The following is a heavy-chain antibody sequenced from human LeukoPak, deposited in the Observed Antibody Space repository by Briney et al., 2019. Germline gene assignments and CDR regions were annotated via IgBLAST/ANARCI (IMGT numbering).Heavy chain of an antibody. Sequence: VASGTLTLSSSAYTFTVYYMHWERQAPGQVLEFMGWIITNSECTKYAKKFQGRVTMTRDTSISTADMELSRLRYDDTAVYCCARVRIAEAGKYYFDYWGQGTLVTVSS. D-gene: IGHD6-19*01. V-gene: IGHV1-2*02. J-gene: IGHJ4*02. CDR1: AYTFTVYY. CDR2: IITNSECT. CDR3: ARVRIAEAGKYYFDY.